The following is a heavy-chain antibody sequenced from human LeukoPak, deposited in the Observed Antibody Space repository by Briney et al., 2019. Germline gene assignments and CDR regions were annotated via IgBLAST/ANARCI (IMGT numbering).Heavy chain of an antibody. CDR2: ISYDGSNK. D-gene: IGHD1-26*01. V-gene: IGHV3-30-3*01. CDR1: GFTFSNYA. J-gene: IGHJ4*02. Sequence: PGGSLRLSCAASGFTFSNYAMHWVRQAPGKGLEWVAVISYDGSNKYYADSVKGRFTISRDNSKNTLYLQMNSLRAEDTAVYYCAKEGDDDYLDYWGQGTLVTVSS. CDR3: AKEGDDDYLDY.